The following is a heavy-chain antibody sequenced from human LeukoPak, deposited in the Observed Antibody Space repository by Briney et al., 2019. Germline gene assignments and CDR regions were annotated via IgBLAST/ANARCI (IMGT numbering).Heavy chain of an antibody. CDR3: ARDMYSGTYGH. CDR2: INPTSGVT. D-gene: IGHD1-26*01. J-gene: IGHJ4*02. V-gene: IGHV1-2*02. CDR1: GYTFSGSY. Sequence: ASVKLSCKASGYTFSGSYMHWVRQAPGQGLEWMGWINPTSGVTKYAEKFQSRVTMTRDTSINTAYMEMSGLRSDDTAVYYCARDMYSGTYGHWGQGTLVTVSS.